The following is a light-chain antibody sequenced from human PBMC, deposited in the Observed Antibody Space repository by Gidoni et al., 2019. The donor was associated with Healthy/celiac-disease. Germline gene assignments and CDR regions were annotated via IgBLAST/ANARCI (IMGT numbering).Light chain of an antibody. CDR3: QAWDSSPAV. CDR2: QDS. V-gene: IGLV3-1*01. CDR1: KLGDKY. Sequence: SYELTQPPAASVSPGQTASFTCSGDKLGDKYACWYQQKPGQSPVLVIYQDSKRPSGIPERFSGSNSGNTATLTISGTQAMDEADYYCQAWDSSPAVFGTGTKVTVL. J-gene: IGLJ1*01.